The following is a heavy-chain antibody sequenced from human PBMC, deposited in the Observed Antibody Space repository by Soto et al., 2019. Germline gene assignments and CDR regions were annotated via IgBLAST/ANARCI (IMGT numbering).Heavy chain of an antibody. CDR3: ARGVGSGSYYNQYNWFDP. J-gene: IGHJ5*02. V-gene: IGHV1-18*01. D-gene: IGHD3-10*01. Sequence: ASVKVSCKASGYTFTSYHISWVRQAPGQGLEWMGWISAYNGNTNYAQKVQGRVTMTTDTSTSTAYMELRSLRSDDTAVYYCARGVGSGSYYNQYNWFDPWGQGTLVTVSS. CDR2: ISAYNGNT. CDR1: GYTFTSYH.